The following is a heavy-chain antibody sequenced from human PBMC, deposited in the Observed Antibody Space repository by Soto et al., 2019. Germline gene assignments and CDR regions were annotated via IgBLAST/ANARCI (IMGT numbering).Heavy chain of an antibody. D-gene: IGHD4-17*01. CDR1: GFTFSSYW. V-gene: IGHV3-74*01. J-gene: IGHJ4*02. Sequence: GGSLRLSCAASGFTFSSYWMHWVRQAPGKGLVWVSRINTDGSTTSYADSVKGRFTISRDNAKNTLFLQMNSLRAEDTAVYYCARVRNGDWYIDYRGQGTLVTVSS. CDR2: INTDGSTT. CDR3: ARVRNGDWYIDY.